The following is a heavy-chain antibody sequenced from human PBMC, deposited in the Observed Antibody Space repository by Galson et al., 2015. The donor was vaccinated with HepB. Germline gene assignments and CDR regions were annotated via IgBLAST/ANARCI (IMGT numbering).Heavy chain of an antibody. CDR1: GFTFSSYG. V-gene: IGHV3-30*02. J-gene: IGHJ4*02. CDR2: IRYNGSNE. CDR3: AKEGEQQLVLLDY. D-gene: IGHD6-13*01. Sequence: SLRLSCAASGFTFSSYGMHWVRQAPGKGLEWVAFIRYNGSNEYYADSVKGRFTISRDNSKNTLYLQMDSLRAEDTAVYYCAKEGEQQLVLLDYWGQGTLVTVSS.